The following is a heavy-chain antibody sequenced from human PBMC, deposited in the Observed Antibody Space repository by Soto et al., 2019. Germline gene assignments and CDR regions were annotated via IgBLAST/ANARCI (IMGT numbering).Heavy chain of an antibody. D-gene: IGHD3-10*01. CDR2: IYYSGST. Sequence: SETLSLTCTVSGGYISSVGDYWSWIHQHPGNGLEWIWYIYYSGSTYYNPSLKSRVTISVDTSKNQFSLKLSSVTAADTAVYYCARDRGVRGVITYYYYYGMDVWGQGTTVTVSS. V-gene: IGHV4-31*03. CDR1: GGYISSVGDY. CDR3: ARDRGVRGVITYYYYYGMDV. J-gene: IGHJ6*02.